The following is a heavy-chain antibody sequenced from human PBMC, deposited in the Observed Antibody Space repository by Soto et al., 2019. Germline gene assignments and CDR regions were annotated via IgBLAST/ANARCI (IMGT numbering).Heavy chain of an antibody. Sequence: QVQLVESGGGLVKPGGSLRLYCAASGFTFSDYYMSWIRQAPGKGLEWVSYISSSGSTIYYADSVKGRFIISRDNAKNSLYLQMNSLRAEDTAVYYCARDKALPTMVRGVEAFDVWGQGSMVTVSS. CDR1: GFTFSDYY. D-gene: IGHD3-10*01. J-gene: IGHJ3*01. CDR3: ARDKALPTMVRGVEAFDV. CDR2: ISSSGSTI. V-gene: IGHV3-11*01.